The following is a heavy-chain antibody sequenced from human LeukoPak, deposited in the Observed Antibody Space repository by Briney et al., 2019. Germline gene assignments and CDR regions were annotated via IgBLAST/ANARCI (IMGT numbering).Heavy chain of an antibody. CDR3: ARGRGSGSRWGGAFDI. D-gene: IGHD3-10*01. J-gene: IGHJ3*02. CDR2: ISSSSSYT. Sequence: PGGSLRLSCAASGFTFSDYYISCIRQAPGKGLEWVSYISSSSSYTNYADSVKGRFTISRDNAKNSLFLQMNSLRAEDTAVYYCARGRGSGSRWGGAFDIWGQGTMVTVSS. CDR1: GFTFSDYY. V-gene: IGHV3-11*05.